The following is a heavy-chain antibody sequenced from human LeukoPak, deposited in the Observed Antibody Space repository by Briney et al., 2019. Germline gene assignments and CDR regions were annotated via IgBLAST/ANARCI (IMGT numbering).Heavy chain of an antibody. CDR1: GASITDAY. J-gene: IGHJ4*02. V-gene: IGHV4-59*12. CDR2: IYYRGGT. Sequence: SETLSLTCNVSGASITDAYWSWLRQPPGKGLEWIGYIYYRGGTNYNPSLKSRVAISLDTSKNQFSLKLSSVTAADTAVYYCARLPRTRYCSGGSCPTPTDYWGQGTLVTVSS. D-gene: IGHD2-15*01. CDR3: ARLPRTRYCSGGSCPTPTDY.